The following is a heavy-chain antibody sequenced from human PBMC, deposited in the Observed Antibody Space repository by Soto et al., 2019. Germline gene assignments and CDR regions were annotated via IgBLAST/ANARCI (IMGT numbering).Heavy chain of an antibody. CDR1: GYTFTSYD. CDR3: AREKTAYGMDV. CDR2: MNPNSGNT. Sequence: QVQLVQSGAEVKKPGASVKVSCKASGYTFTSYDINWVRQATGQGLEWMGWMNPNSGNTGYAQKFQGRVTMTRNTSISTAYMQRSSLRSEDTAVYSCAREKTAYGMDVWGQGNTVSVSS. J-gene: IGHJ6*02. V-gene: IGHV1-8*01.